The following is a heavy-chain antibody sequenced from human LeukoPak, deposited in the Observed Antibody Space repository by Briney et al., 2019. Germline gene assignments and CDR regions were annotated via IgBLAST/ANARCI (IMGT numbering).Heavy chain of an antibody. CDR1: GGSNSDYS. CDR2: IYYSGSA. Sequence: SETLSLTCTVSGGSNSDYSWSWIRQPPGKGLEWIGNIYYSGSANHIPSLKSRVTISRDTSKNQFSLKLTSVTTADTAVYYCARAGGVKTAALDLDYWGQGTLVTVSS. J-gene: IGHJ4*02. D-gene: IGHD6-25*01. CDR3: ARAGGVKTAALDLDY. V-gene: IGHV4-59*01.